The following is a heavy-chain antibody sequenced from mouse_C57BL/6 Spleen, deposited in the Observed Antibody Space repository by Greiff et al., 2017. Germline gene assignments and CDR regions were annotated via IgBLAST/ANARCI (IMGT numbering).Heavy chain of an antibody. CDR2: IWTGGGT. D-gene: IGHD2-1*01. CDR1: GFSLTSYA. Sequence: VQLVESGPGLVAPSQSLSITCTVSGFSLTSYAISWVRQPPGKGLEWLGVIWTGGGTNYNSALKSRLSLSKDNSKSQVFLKMNSLQTDDTARYYCARKGITYGNYVDYAMDYWGQGTSVTVSS. V-gene: IGHV2-9-1*01. CDR3: ARKGITYGNYVDYAMDY. J-gene: IGHJ4*01.